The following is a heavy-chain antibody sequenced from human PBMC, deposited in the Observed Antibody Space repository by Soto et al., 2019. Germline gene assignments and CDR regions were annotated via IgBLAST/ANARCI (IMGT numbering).Heavy chain of an antibody. D-gene: IGHD2-2*01. V-gene: IGHV1-69*13. CDR2: IIPIFGTA. CDR3: ARVGCTSCYWVNCFDA. CDR1: GGTFSSYA. J-gene: IGHJ5*02. Sequence: SVKVSCKASGGTFSSYAISWVRQAPGQGLEWMGGIIPIFGTANYAQKFQGRVAITADESTSTAYMELSSLRSEDTAVYYCARVGCTSCYWVNCFDAWGQGTLVTVSS.